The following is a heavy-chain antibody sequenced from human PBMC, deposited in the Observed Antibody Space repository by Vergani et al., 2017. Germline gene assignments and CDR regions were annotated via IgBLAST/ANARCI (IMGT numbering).Heavy chain of an antibody. Sequence: EVQLVESGGGLVQPGGSLRLSCAASGFTFSSYSMNWVRQAPGKGLEWVSYISSSSSTIYYADSVKGRFTISRDNAKNSLYLQMNSLRAEDTAVYYCASGGGLITFNYWGQGTLVTVSS. J-gene: IGHJ4*02. CDR3: ASGGGLITFNY. D-gene: IGHD3-3*01. CDR1: GFTFSSYS. V-gene: IGHV3-48*01. CDR2: ISSSSSTI.